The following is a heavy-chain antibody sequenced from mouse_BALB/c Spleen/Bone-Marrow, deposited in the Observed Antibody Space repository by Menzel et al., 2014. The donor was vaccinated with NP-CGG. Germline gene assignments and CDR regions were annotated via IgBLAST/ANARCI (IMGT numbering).Heavy chain of an antibody. D-gene: IGHD1-1*01. Sequence: EVQGVEPGGGLVQPGGSLKLSCAASGFTFSSYGMSWVRQTPDKRLELVATINSNGGSTYYPDSVKGRFTISRDNAKNTLYLQMSSLKSEDTAMYYCARDYYGSSYAMDYWGQGTSVTVSS. CDR3: ARDYYGSSYAMDY. CDR2: INSNGGST. V-gene: IGHV5-6-3*01. CDR1: GFTFSSYG. J-gene: IGHJ4*01.